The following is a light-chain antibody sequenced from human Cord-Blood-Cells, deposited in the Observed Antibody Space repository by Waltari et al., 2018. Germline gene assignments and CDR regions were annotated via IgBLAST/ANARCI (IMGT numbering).Light chain of an antibody. CDR1: PGAATRGHY. CDR2: DPS. J-gene: IGLJ3*02. CDR3: LLSASGARV. Sequence: QAVVTQAPPLTVSPGGTVTLPSGSSPGAATRGHYPCWFPQKPDQAPRTLIYDPSNKHSCTPARFSGSLLGGKAALTLSGAQPEDEAEYYCLLSASGARVFGGGTKLTVL. V-gene: IGLV7-46*01.